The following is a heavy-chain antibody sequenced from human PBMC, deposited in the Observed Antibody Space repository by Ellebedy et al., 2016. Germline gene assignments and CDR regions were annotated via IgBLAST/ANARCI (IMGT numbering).Heavy chain of an antibody. D-gene: IGHD1-26*01. CDR2: ISSSSSYI. CDR3: ARARMVGATYYYDMDV. V-gene: IGHV3-21*01. Sequence: GESLKISCAASGFTFSSYSMNWVRQAPGKGLEWVSSISSSSSYIYYADSVKGRFTISRDNAKNSLYLQMNSLRAEDTAVYYCARARMVGATYYYDMDVWGKGTTVTVSS. CDR1: GFTFSSYS. J-gene: IGHJ6*03.